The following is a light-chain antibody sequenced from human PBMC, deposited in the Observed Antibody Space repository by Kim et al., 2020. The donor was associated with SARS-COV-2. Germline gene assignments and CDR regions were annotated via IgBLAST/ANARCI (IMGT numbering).Light chain of an antibody. CDR1: QNIDTY. V-gene: IGKV3-11*01. Sequence: SPGDRATLSCRASQNIDTYLAWYQQRPGQAPRLLVYDASNRATGVPDRFSGSGSGTDFTLTISSLEPEDFSIYYCQQRNSWPPAVTFGGGTKLGI. CDR2: DAS. CDR3: QQRNSWPPAVT. J-gene: IGKJ4*01.